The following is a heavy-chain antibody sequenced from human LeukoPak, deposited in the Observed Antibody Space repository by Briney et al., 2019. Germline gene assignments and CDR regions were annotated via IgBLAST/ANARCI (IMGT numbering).Heavy chain of an antibody. D-gene: IGHD1-26*01. V-gene: IGHV3-49*03. Sequence: GGSLRLSCTASGITFGESAMSWFRQAPGKGLEWVGFIRRKAYGGTTQYAASVEGRFTISRDDSKSIAYLQMNSLKTEDTAVYYCAKGGVGAHFDYWGQGTLVTVSS. CDR2: IRRKAYGGTT. CDR3: AKGGVGAHFDY. CDR1: GITFGESA. J-gene: IGHJ4*02.